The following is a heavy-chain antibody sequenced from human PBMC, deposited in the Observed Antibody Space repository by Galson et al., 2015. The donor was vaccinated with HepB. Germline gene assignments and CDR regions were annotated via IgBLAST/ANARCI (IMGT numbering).Heavy chain of an antibody. CDR2: INPSGGST. CDR1: GYTFTSYY. V-gene: IGHV1-46*01. J-gene: IGHJ4*02. Sequence: SVKVSCKASGYTFTSYYMHWVRQAPGQGLEWMGIINPSGGSTSYAQKFQGRVTMTRDTSTSTVYMELSSLRSEDTAVYYCARDGDQDYYQSSGPLWGQGTLVTVSS. D-gene: IGHD3-22*01. CDR3: ARDGDQDYYQSSGPL.